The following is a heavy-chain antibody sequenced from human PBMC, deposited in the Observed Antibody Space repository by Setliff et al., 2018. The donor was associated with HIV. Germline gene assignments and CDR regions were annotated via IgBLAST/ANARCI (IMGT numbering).Heavy chain of an antibody. Sequence: GGSLRLSCAASGFTFSSYSMNWVRQAPGKGLEWVSSISSSSSYIYYADSVKGRFTISRDNAKNSLYLQMNSLRAEDTAVYYCARDWVSMDRGASMDVWGKGTTVTVSS. CDR3: ARDWVSMDRGASMDV. J-gene: IGHJ6*03. CDR1: GFTFSSYS. D-gene: IGHD3-10*01. CDR2: ISSSSSYI. V-gene: IGHV3-21*04.